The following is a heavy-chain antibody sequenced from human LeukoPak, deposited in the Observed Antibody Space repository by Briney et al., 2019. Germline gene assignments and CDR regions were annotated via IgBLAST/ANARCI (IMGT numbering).Heavy chain of an antibody. CDR1: GFDFGAHE. CDR2: IRNKAHTFRT. Sequence: GGSLRLSCAASGFDFGAHEMDWVRQAPGKGLEWVGRIRNKAHTFRTEYAASVRGRFTVSRDDSKNSLSLQMNSLRSEDTAVYYCVRASQGYFQNWGQGTLVTVPS. CDR3: VRASQGYFQN. V-gene: IGHV3-72*01. J-gene: IGHJ1*01.